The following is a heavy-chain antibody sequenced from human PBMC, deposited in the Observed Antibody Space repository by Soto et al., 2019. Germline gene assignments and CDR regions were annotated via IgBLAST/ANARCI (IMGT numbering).Heavy chain of an antibody. Sequence: LRLSCAASGFTFSNYGMHWIRQAPGKGLEWVAFISDDGSNKYYADSMKGRFTMSRDNSKRTLYLQMSSLRVEDTAVYYCTKRRNVLRFLEWSSGMEVWGQGTTVTVSS. CDR2: ISDDGSNK. CDR3: TKRRNVLRFLEWSSGMEV. V-gene: IGHV3-30*18. CDR1: GFTFSNYG. D-gene: IGHD3-3*01. J-gene: IGHJ6*02.